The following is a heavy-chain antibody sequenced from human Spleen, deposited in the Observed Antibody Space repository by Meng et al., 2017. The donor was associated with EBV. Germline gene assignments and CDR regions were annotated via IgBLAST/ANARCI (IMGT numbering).Heavy chain of an antibody. V-gene: IGHV1-69*01. CDR1: GGSLSNYA. D-gene: IGHD6-13*01. Sequence: QVQSVRIGARGRQHWSSVKGSSGPAGGSLSNYAISWVRQAPGQGLEWMGEIIPLFGTVIYGQTMKDRVTFTADESSKTVHMELNSLRFGDTAVYYCARDKEGAAAGTLGYWGQGTLVTVSS. J-gene: IGHJ4*02. CDR2: IIPLFGTV. CDR3: ARDKEGAAAGTLGY.